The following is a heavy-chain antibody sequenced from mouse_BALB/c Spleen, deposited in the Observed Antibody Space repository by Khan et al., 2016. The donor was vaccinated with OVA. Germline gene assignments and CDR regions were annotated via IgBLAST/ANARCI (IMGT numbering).Heavy chain of an antibody. CDR2: ISSGGDYT. D-gene: IGHD4-1*01. V-gene: IGHV5-6*01. Sequence: EVELVESGGDLVKPRGSLKLSCAASGFTFSSYSMSWVRQTPDKRLEWVATISSGGDYTYYPDSVKGRFTISRDNARNTLYLHMSRLKSEDTAMYYCASHLTGSFAYWGQGTLVTVSA. CDR1: GFTFSSYS. CDR3: ASHLTGSFAY. J-gene: IGHJ3*01.